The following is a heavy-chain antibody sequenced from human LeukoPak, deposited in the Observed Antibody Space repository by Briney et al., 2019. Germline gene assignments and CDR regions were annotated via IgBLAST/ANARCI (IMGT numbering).Heavy chain of an antibody. CDR1: SGSFSGYS. J-gene: IGHJ4*02. CDR3: ARGALGWYGGFDL. D-gene: IGHD6-19*01. CDR2: INHSGNT. Sequence: SETLSLTCAVYSGSFSGYSWTWIRQPPEKGLEWIGEINHSGNTNYNPSLTSRVTIAVDTSKNQVSLKLNSVTAADTAVYFCARGALGWYGGFDLWGQGTLVTVSS. V-gene: IGHV4-34*01.